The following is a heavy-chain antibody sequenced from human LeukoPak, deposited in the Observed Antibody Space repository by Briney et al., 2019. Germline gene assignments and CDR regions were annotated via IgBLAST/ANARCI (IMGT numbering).Heavy chain of an antibody. CDR1: GYTFTSYG. D-gene: IGHD3-10*01. CDR3: ARGVNYYYGSGSS. J-gene: IGHJ5*02. V-gene: IGHV1-8*02. Sequence: GASVKVSCTASGYTFTSYGVTWVRQAPGQGLEWMGWMNPNSGNTGYAQKFQGRVTMTRNTSISTAYMELSSLRSEDTAVYYCARGVNYYYGSGSSWGQGTLVTVSS. CDR2: MNPNSGNT.